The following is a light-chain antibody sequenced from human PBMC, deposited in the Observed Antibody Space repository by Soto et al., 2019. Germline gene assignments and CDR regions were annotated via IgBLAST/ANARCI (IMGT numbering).Light chain of an antibody. J-gene: IGKJ3*01. V-gene: IGKV1-9*01. CDR2: AAS. CDR1: QGISSY. Sequence: DIQLTQSPSFLSASVGDRVTITCRASQGISSYLAWYQQKPGKAPKLLIYAASTLRSGVPSRFSGSGSGTEFTLTISSLQPEDFATYYCQQLTSYPLTFGPGTKVDIK. CDR3: QQLTSYPLT.